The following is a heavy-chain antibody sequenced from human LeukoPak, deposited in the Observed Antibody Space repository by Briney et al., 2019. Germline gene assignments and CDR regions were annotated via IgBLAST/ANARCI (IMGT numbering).Heavy chain of an antibody. V-gene: IGHV3-30*18. Sequence: GRSLKLSCAASGFTFSSYGMHWVRQAPGKGLECVAVISYDGSNKYYADSVKGRFTISRDNSKNTLYLQMNSLRAEDTAVYYCAKDRIAVAGIFDYWGQGTLVTVSS. CDR2: ISYDGSNK. D-gene: IGHD6-19*01. CDR3: AKDRIAVAGIFDY. CDR1: GFTFSSYG. J-gene: IGHJ4*02.